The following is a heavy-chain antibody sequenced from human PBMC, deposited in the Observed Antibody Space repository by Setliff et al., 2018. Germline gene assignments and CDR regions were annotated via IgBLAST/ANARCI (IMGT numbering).Heavy chain of an antibody. CDR1: GYSFSTCW. J-gene: IGHJ5*02. CDR2: IYPGDSIT. CDR3: ARHPYYYGSGTYLDNNNRWFDP. D-gene: IGHD3-10*01. V-gene: IGHV5-51*01. Sequence: GESLKISCKGSGYSFSTCWIGWVRQMPGKGLEWMGIIYPGDSITRYSLSFQGQVTISVDKSINTAYLQWSSLRASDTAIYYCARHPYYYGSGTYLDNNNRWFDPWGQGTLVTVSS.